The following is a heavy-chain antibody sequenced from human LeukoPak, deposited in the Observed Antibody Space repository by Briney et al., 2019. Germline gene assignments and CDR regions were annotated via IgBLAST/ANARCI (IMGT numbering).Heavy chain of an antibody. CDR3: ARDGFDFWSGYHISP. Sequence: SETLSLTCTVSGGSISGYYWSWIRQPAEKGLEWIGRIYPSGGANYNPSLKSRVTMSVDTSKNQFSLKLSSVTAADTAVYYCARDGFDFWSGYHISPWGQGTLVTVSS. D-gene: IGHD3-3*01. CDR1: GGSISGYY. V-gene: IGHV4-4*07. J-gene: IGHJ5*02. CDR2: IYPSGGA.